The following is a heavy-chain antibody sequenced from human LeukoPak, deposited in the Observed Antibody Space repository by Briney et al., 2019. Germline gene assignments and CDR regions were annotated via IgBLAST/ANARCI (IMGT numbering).Heavy chain of an antibody. Sequence: GGSLRLSCAASGFTFSDYALIWVRQAPGKGLEWISAIRGTGGTTYYADSVKGRCTISRDNSRNTVYLQMNSLGAEDTALYFCGKDPNGDYVGAFDFWGPGTMVTVSS. V-gene: IGHV3-23*01. CDR3: GKDPNGDYVGAFDF. D-gene: IGHD4-17*01. CDR1: GFTFSDYA. CDR2: IRGTGGTT. J-gene: IGHJ3*01.